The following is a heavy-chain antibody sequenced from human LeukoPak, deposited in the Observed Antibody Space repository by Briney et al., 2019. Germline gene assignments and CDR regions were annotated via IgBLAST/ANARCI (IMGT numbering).Heavy chain of an antibody. Sequence: GASVKVSCKASGYTFTGYYMHWVRQAPGQGLEWMGWINPNSGGTDYAQKFQGRVTMTRDTSISTAHMELSRLRSDDTAVYYCARGGDYGDYGPTLDYYYHGMDVWGQGTTVTVSS. CDR3: ARGGDYGDYGPTLDYYYHGMDV. CDR2: INPNSGGT. CDR1: GYTFTGYY. J-gene: IGHJ6*02. D-gene: IGHD4-17*01. V-gene: IGHV1-2*02.